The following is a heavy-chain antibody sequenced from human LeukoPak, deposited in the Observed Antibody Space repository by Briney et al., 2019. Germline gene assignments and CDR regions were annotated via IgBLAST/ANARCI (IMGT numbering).Heavy chain of an antibody. CDR2: IYHSGST. D-gene: IGHD6-19*01. V-gene: IGHV4-30-2*01. CDR1: GGSISSGGYY. CDR3: ARFRAPELTSYSSRGGGFDY. J-gene: IGHJ4*02. Sequence: SETLSLTCTVSGGSISSGGYYWSWIRQPPGKGLEWIGYIYHSGSTYYNPSLKSRVTISVDRSKNQFSLKLNSVTAADTAVYYCARFRAPELTSYSSRGGGFDYWGQGTLVTVSS.